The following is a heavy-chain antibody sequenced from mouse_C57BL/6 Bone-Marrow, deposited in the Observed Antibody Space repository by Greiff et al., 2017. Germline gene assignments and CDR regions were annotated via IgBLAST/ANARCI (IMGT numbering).Heavy chain of an antibody. J-gene: IGHJ2*01. CDR2: IDPSDSET. Sequence: QVQLKQPGAELVRPGSSVKLSCKASGYTFTSYWMHWVKQRPIQGLEWIGNIDPSDSETHYTQKFKDKATLTVDKSSSTAYMQLSSLTSEDSAVYYCARGDYYYYFDYWGQGTTLTVSS. CDR3: ARGDYYYYFDY. CDR1: GYTFTSYW. D-gene: IGHD1-1*01. V-gene: IGHV1-52*01.